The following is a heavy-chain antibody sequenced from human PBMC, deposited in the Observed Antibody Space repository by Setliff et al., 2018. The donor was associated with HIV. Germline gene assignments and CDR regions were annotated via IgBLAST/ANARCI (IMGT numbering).Heavy chain of an antibody. Sequence: ASVKVSCKASGYIFTSYDINWVRQATGQGLEWMGWMNPNSGNTGYAQKLQGRVTITRNTSINTAYMELSSLRSEDTAVYYCARGYLISGTQKSYYTDVWGKGTTVTVSS. D-gene: IGHD1-26*01. CDR2: MNPNSGNT. CDR3: ARGYLISGTQKSYYTDV. V-gene: IGHV1-8*03. CDR1: GYIFTSYD. J-gene: IGHJ6*03.